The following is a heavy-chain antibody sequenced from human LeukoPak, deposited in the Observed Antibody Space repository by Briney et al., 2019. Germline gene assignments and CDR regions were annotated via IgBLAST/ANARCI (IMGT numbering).Heavy chain of an antibody. Sequence: PGGSLRLSCAASGFTFSNSAMNWVRQVPGKGLEWVSSIDYDSSHIYYAASVRGRFTISRDNARNSLDLQMNSLRVDDTAVYYCARWRWQQSEFDHWGQGTLVTVSS. CDR1: GFTFSNSA. D-gene: IGHD5-24*01. CDR3: ARWRWQQSEFDH. CDR2: IDYDSSHI. J-gene: IGHJ4*02. V-gene: IGHV3-21*01.